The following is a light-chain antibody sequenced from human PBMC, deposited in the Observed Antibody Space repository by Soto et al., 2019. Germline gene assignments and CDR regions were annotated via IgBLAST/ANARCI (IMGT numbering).Light chain of an antibody. J-gene: IGLJ3*02. CDR3: SSYAGSNVHGV. Sequence: QSVLTQPPSASGSPGQSLTISCTGTSSDVGAYDYVSWYQQHPGKAPKLIICEVTKRPSGVPDRFSGSKSGNTASLTVSGLEAEDGADYYCSSYAGSNVHGVFGGGTKVTVL. CDR1: SSDVGAYDY. V-gene: IGLV2-8*01. CDR2: EVT.